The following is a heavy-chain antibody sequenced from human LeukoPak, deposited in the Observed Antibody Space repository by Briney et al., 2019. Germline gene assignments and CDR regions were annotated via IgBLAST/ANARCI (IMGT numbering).Heavy chain of an antibody. CDR3: ARAGGQWTGIDF. Sequence: SETLSLTCTVSGASISSYYWSWIPQPPGKGLEWIGYLHYSGITNYNSSLKSRVTISPDTSKNQMSLKLSSVTAADTAVYYCARAGGQWTGIDFWGQGTLVTVSS. CDR1: GASISSYY. CDR2: LHYSGIT. V-gene: IGHV4-59*01. D-gene: IGHD6-19*01. J-gene: IGHJ4*02.